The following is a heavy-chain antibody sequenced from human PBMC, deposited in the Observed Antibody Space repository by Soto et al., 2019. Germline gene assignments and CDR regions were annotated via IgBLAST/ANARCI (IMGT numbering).Heavy chain of an antibody. V-gene: IGHV1-18*01. D-gene: IGHD6-13*01. J-gene: IGHJ4*02. CDR1: GYTFTSYG. CDR2: ISAYNGNT. Sequence: QVQLVQSGAEVKKPGASVKVSCKGSGYTFTSYGINWVRQAPGQGLEWMGRISAYNGNTDYAQKFQGRVTMTTDTSTSTAYMELRSLRSDDTAVYYCELLTSSAAAAPVWITPILWGQGTLVTVSS. CDR3: ELLTSSAAAAPVWITPIL.